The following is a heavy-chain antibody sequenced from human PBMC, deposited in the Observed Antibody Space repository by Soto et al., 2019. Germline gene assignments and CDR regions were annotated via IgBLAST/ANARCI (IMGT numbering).Heavy chain of an antibody. J-gene: IGHJ6*02. CDR1: ELTFCSYA. Sequence: GGSLRLSCEACELTFCSYAMHWVREAPCRGLEWVALISFDGSKEYYADSVKGRFIISRDNSRSMVYLQMDSLRPDDTAIYYCARPSPRRSYHYGMDVWGQGTTVTVS. V-gene: IGHV3-30*03. CDR2: ISFDGSKE. CDR3: ARPSPRRSYHYGMDV.